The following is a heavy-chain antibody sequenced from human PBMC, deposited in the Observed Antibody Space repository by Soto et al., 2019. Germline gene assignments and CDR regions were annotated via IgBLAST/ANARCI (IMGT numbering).Heavy chain of an antibody. Sequence: SETLSLTCTVSGGSISSSSYYWGWIRQPPGKGLEWIGSIYYSGSTYYNPSLKSRVTIPVDTPKNQFSLKLSSVTAADTAVYYCARLGYCSGGSCYSDAFDIWGQGTMVTVSS. CDR3: ARLGYCSGGSCYSDAFDI. CDR1: GGSISSSSYY. CDR2: IYYSGST. J-gene: IGHJ3*02. D-gene: IGHD2-15*01. V-gene: IGHV4-39*01.